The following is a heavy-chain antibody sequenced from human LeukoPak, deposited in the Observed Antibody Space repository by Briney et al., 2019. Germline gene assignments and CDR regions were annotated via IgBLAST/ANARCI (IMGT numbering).Heavy chain of an antibody. CDR2: ISGSGGST. Sequence: QPGGSLRLSCAASGFTFSSYEMSWGRQAPGKGLEWVSAISGSGGSTYYADSVKGRFTISRDNSKNTLYLQMNSLRAEDTAVYYCAKVEFGLFSFFDYWGQGTLVTVSS. J-gene: IGHJ4*02. V-gene: IGHV3-23*01. D-gene: IGHD3-16*01. CDR3: AKVEFGLFSFFDY. CDR1: GFTFSSYE.